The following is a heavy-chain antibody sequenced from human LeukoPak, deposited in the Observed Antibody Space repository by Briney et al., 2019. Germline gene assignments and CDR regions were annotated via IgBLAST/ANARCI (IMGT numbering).Heavy chain of an antibody. V-gene: IGHV3-21*01. CDR1: GFTFSSCG. D-gene: IGHD4-17*01. J-gene: IGHJ3*02. CDR3: ARIGMTTVTYDAFDI. CDR2: ISSSSSYI. Sequence: PGGSQRLSCAASGFTFSSCGMHWVRQAPGKGLEWVSSISSSSSYIYYADSVKGRFTISRDNAKNSLYLQTNSLRAEDTAVYYCARIGMTTVTYDAFDIWGQGTMVTVSS.